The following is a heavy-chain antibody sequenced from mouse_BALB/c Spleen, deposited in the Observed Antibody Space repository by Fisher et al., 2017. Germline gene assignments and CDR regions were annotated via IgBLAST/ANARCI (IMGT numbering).Heavy chain of an antibody. Sequence: RFTISRDNPKNTLFLQMTSLRSEDTAMYYCARNWRGYYYAMDYWGQGTSVTVSS. D-gene: IGHD4-1*01. V-gene: IGHV5-17*02. J-gene: IGHJ4*01. CDR3: ARNWRGYYYAMDY.